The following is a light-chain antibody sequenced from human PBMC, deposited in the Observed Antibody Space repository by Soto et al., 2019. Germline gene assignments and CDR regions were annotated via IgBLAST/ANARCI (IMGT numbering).Light chain of an antibody. CDR1: RSDVGRYNY. Sequence: QLVLTQPASVSGSPGQSITISCTGTRSDVGRYNYVSWYQQHPGKAPKLLIYEVTYRPSGVSTRFSASKSGSTASLTISGIQAEDEAGYYCSSYSTTSSPHVLFGGGTKLTVL. J-gene: IGLJ2*01. CDR2: EVT. CDR3: SSYSTTSSPHVL. V-gene: IGLV2-14*01.